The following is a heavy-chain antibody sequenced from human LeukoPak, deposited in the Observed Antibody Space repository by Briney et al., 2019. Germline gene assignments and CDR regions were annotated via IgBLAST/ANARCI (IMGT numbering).Heavy chain of an antibody. Sequence: PSETLSHTCAVSGGSISSSNWWSWVRQPPGKGLEWIGEIYHSGSTNYNPSLKSRVTISVDKSKNQFSLKLSSVTAADTAVYYCAREPRGEKYYYDSSGYYSFDYWGQGTLVTVSS. V-gene: IGHV4-4*02. CDR1: GGSISSSNW. D-gene: IGHD3-22*01. CDR3: AREPRGEKYYYDSSGYYSFDY. J-gene: IGHJ4*02. CDR2: IYHSGST.